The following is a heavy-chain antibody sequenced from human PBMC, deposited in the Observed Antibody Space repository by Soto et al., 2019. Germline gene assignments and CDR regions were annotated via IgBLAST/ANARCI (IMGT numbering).Heavy chain of an antibody. CDR3: ARDNIVALYYFDY. CDR1: GFSFSSYG. Sequence: HPGGSLRLSXAASGFSFSSYGMHWVRQDPGKGVEGVAVIWHDGSNKYYEDSVKGRFTISIDNSKNTVYLQLNTLRAEDTAVYYCARDNIVALYYFDYWGQGALVTVSS. CDR2: IWHDGSNK. D-gene: IGHD5-12*01. V-gene: IGHV3-33*01. J-gene: IGHJ4*02.